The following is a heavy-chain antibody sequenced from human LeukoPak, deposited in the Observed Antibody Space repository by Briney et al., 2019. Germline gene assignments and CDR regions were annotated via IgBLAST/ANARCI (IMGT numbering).Heavy chain of an antibody. CDR3: ARHSSGWHFDS. J-gene: IGHJ4*02. D-gene: IGHD6-19*01. CDR2: FYYSGGT. V-gene: IGHV4-59*13. CDR1: GGSISSYY. Sequence: SETLSLTCTVSGGSISSYYWSWIRQPPGKGLEWVGWFYYSGGTYFNPSLGSRVTISADTSRNHLSLNLRSLTAADTAVYYCARHSSGWHFDSWGQGALVTVSS.